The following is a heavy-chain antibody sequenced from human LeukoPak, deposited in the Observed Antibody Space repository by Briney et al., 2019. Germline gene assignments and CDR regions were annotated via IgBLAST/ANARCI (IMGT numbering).Heavy chain of an antibody. D-gene: IGHD2-21*01. V-gene: IGHV4-61*02. Sequence: PSETLSLTCAVSGGSFSSGSYYWSWIRPPAGKGLEWIRRMYSSGSTNYNPSLKSRVTISVDTSKNQFSLNLSSVTAADTAVYYCARGASSSSAIVYYYYYMDVWGKGTTVTVSS. CDR2: MYSSGST. CDR1: GGSFSSGSYY. J-gene: IGHJ6*03. CDR3: ARGASSSSAIVYYYYYMDV.